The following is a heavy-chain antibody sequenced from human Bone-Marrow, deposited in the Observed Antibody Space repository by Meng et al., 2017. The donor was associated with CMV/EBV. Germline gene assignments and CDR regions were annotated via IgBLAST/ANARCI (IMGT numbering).Heavy chain of an antibody. J-gene: IGHJ3*02. CDR3: ARPYGGNSQGAFDI. D-gene: IGHD4-23*01. Sequence: GESLKISCAASGFAFSSYAMSWVRQAPGKGLEWVSGIIGSGGSTYYADSVKGRFTISRDNSKNTLYLQMHSLRAEDTAVYYCARPYGGNSQGAFDIWGQGTMVTVSS. CDR2: IIGSGGST. CDR1: GFAFSSYA. V-gene: IGHV3-23*01.